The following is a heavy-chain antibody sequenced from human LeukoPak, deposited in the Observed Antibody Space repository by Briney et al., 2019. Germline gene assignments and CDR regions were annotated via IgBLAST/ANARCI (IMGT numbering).Heavy chain of an antibody. J-gene: IGHJ4*02. CDR1: GVSISSSSYY. CDR3: ATTTILYYGGADY. D-gene: IGHD4-23*01. Sequence: SETLSLTCTVSGVSISSSSYYWGWIRQPPGKGLEWIGSIYYSGSTYYNPSLKSRVTISVDTSKNQFSLKLSSVTAADTAVYYCATTTILYYGGADYWGQGTLVTVSS. V-gene: IGHV4-39*01. CDR2: IYYSGST.